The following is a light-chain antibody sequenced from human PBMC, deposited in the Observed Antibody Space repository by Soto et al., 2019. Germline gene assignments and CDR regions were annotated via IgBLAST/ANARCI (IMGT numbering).Light chain of an antibody. CDR1: SSDIGDYNY. CDR3: STYTSNTWV. V-gene: IGLV2-14*03. CDR2: DVT. Sequence: SALTQPASVSGSPGQSLTISCTGTSSDIGDYNYVSWYQQHPGEAPKLMIYDVTNRPSGVSNRFSGSKSGNTASLTISGLQAEDEADYFCSTYTSNTWVLGGGTKVTVL. J-gene: IGLJ3*02.